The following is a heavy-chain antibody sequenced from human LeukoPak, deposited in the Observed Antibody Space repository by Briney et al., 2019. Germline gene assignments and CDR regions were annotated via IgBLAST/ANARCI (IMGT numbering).Heavy chain of an antibody. CDR2: ISAYNGNT. CDR1: GYTFTSYG. D-gene: IGHD3-22*01. Sequence: ASVTVSCKASGYTFTSYGISWVRQAPGQGLEWMGWISAYNGNTNYAQKLQGRVTMTTDTSTSTAYMELRSLRSDDTAVYYCARDPVSYYYDSSGYDFDYWGQGTLVTVSS. CDR3: ARDPVSYYYDSSGYDFDY. V-gene: IGHV1-18*01. J-gene: IGHJ4*02.